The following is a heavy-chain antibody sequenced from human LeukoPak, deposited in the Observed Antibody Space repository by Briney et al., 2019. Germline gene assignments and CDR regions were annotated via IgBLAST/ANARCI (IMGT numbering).Heavy chain of an antibody. D-gene: IGHD1-26*01. V-gene: IGHV1-8*03. CDR1: GYTFTSYD. CDR3: ARARWELLGNYYYYMDV. J-gene: IGHJ6*03. CDR2: MNPNSGNT. Sequence: ASVKVSCKASGYTFTSYDINWVRQATGQGLEWMGWMNPNSGNTGYAQKFQGRVTITRNTSISTAYMELSSLRSEDTAVYYCARARWELLGNYYYYMDVWGKGTTVTVSS.